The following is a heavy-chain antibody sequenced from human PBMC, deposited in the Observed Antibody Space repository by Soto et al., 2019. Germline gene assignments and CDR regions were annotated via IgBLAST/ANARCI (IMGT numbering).Heavy chain of an antibody. CDR2: IIPIFGTA. CDR3: ARKYSYDQKQRISEWGVYYYYGMDV. Sequence: ASVQVSCKASGGTFSSYAISWVRQAPGQGLEWMGGIIPIFGTANYAQKFQGRVTITADESTSTAYMELSSLRSEDTAVYYCARKYSYDQKQRISEWGVYYYYGMDVWGQGTTVTVSS. V-gene: IGHV1-69*13. J-gene: IGHJ6*02. CDR1: GGTFSSYA. D-gene: IGHD5-18*01.